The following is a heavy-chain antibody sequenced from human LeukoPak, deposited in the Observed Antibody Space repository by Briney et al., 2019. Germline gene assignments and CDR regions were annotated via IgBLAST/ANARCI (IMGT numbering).Heavy chain of an antibody. CDR1: GGSISSYY. CDR2: IYTSGST. J-gene: IGHJ4*02. D-gene: IGHD6-13*01. Sequence: SETLSLTCTVSGGSISSYYWSWIRQPAGKGLEWIGRIYTSGSTNYNPSLKSRVTMSVDTSKNQFSLKLSSVTAADTAVHYCAREWRSSSSSDYFDYWGQGTLVTVSS. V-gene: IGHV4-4*07. CDR3: AREWRSSSSSDYFDY.